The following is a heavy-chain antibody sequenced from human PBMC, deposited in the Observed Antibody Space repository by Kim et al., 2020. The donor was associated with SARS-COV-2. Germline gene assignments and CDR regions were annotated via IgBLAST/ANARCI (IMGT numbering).Heavy chain of an antibody. V-gene: IGHV3-73*01. Sequence: YAASGKGRFTISRDDSKNTAYLQMNSLKTEDTAVYYCTRLSIAAAGTAHDYWGQGTLVTVSS. CDR3: TRLSIAAAGTAHDY. D-gene: IGHD6-13*01. J-gene: IGHJ4*02.